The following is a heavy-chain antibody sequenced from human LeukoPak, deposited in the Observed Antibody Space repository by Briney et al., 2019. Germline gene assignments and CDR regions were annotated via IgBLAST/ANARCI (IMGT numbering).Heavy chain of an antibody. J-gene: IGHJ5*02. CDR2: IYYSGST. D-gene: IGHD6-19*01. Sequence: SETLSLTCTVSGGSISSSSYYWGWIRQPPGKGLEWIGSIYYSGSTNYNPSLKSRVTISVDTSKNQFSLKLSSVTAADTAVYYCARGPIAVADNWFDPWGQGTLVTVSS. CDR1: GGSISSSSYY. CDR3: ARGPIAVADNWFDP. V-gene: IGHV4-39*07.